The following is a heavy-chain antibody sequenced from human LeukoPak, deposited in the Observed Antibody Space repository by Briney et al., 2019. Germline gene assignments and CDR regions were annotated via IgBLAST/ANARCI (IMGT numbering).Heavy chain of an antibody. D-gene: IGHD3-16*01. J-gene: IGHJ3*02. Sequence: GGSLRLSCAASGFTFSDYWMSWVRQAPGKGLEWVSYISSSGNTIYYADSVKGRFTISRDNAKNSLYLQMNSLRAEDTAVYYCARGWGAFDIWGQGTMVTVSS. CDR1: GFTFSDYW. V-gene: IGHV3-11*04. CDR2: ISSSGNTI. CDR3: ARGWGAFDI.